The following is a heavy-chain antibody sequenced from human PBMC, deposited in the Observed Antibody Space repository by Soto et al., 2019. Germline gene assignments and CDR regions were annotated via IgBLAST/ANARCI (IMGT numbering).Heavy chain of an antibody. D-gene: IGHD2-2*01. J-gene: IGHJ6*02. Sequence: GGSLRLSCAASGFTFSSYSMNWVRQAPGKGLEWVSSISSSSSYIYYADSVKGRFTISRDNAKNSLYLQMNSLRAEDTAVYYCARALNIVVVPAAPKCGMDVWGQGTTVTVSS. CDR3: ARALNIVVVPAAPKCGMDV. CDR2: ISSSSSYI. V-gene: IGHV3-21*01. CDR1: GFTFSSYS.